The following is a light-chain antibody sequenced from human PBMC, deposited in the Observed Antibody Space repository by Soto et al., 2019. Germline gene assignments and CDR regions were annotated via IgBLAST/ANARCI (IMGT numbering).Light chain of an antibody. CDR3: QQYGSSGT. J-gene: IGKJ1*01. CDR2: GAS. V-gene: IGKV3-20*01. CDR1: QSVSNNY. Sequence: EIVFTRSPGTLSLSPGERATLSCRASQSVSNNYLARYQQKPGHAPRLLIYGASNRATGIPDRFSGSGSGTDFTLTISXLEPEDFAVYYCQQYGSSGTFGQGTKVDIK.